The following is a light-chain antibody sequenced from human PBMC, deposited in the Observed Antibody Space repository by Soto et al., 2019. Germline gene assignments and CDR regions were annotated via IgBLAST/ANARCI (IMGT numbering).Light chain of an antibody. V-gene: IGKV3-20*01. CDR1: QTVGRNY. J-gene: IGKJ4*01. Sequence: EIVLTQSPGTLSLSPGERATLSCMASQTVGRNYLAWYQQKPGQAPRLLIYHASNRATGIPDRFSGSGSGTDFTLTISRLEPEDFVMYYCQQYAASPLTFGGGAKVEI. CDR3: QQYAASPLT. CDR2: HAS.